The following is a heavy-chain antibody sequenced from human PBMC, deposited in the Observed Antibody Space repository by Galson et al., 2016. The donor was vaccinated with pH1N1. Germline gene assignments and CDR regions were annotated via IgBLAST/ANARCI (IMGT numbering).Heavy chain of an antibody. CDR3: ARGQGYSGSYYDPRYYGMDV. D-gene: IGHD1-26*01. CDR1: GFTFSSYS. V-gene: IGHV3-21*01. CDR2: ISSSRSYI. J-gene: IGHJ6*02. Sequence: SLRLSCAASGFTFSSYSMNWVRQAPGKGLEWVSVISSSRSYIYYADSVKGRFTISRDNTKNSLYLQMNSLRAEDTAVYYCARGQGYSGSYYDPRYYGMDVWGQGTTVTVSS.